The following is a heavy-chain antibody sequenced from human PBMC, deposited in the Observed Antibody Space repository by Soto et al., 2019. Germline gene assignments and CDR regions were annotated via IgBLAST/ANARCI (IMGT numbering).Heavy chain of an antibody. V-gene: IGHV3-23*01. CDR1: GFTFSTAA. Sequence: EVQLLESGGGLVQPGGSLRLSCEASGFTFSTAAMSWVRQAPWKGLECVSTISDSGSTYYADSVKGRFTISRDNSKNTLYLKMNSLRAEDTAVFYCAKVWGEDGYCSRTSCLYYFHHWGQGTLVTVSS. D-gene: IGHD2-2*03. CDR3: AKVWGEDGYCSRTSCLYYFHH. J-gene: IGHJ4*02. CDR2: ISDSGST.